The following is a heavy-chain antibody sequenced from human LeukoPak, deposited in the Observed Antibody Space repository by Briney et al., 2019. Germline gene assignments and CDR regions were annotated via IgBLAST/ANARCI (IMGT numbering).Heavy chain of an antibody. J-gene: IGHJ6*02. CDR1: GFTSDDYA. D-gene: IGHD3-10*01. V-gene: IGHV3-43*02. Sequence: GRCLRLSCAASGFTSDDYAIRCVRQAPGEWLGWVSLISGVGGSTYYADSVKGRFTISRDNSKNSLYLQMNSLRTEDTALYYCAKPMVRGVITPDYYGMDVWGQGTTVTVSS. CDR3: AKPMVRGVITPDYYGMDV. CDR2: ISGVGGST.